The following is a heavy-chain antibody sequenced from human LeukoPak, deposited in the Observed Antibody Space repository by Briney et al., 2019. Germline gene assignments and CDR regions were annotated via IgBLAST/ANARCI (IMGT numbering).Heavy chain of an antibody. Sequence: SETLSLTCTVSGGSISGYYWSWIRQPPGKGLEWIGYIYYSGSTKYNPSLKSRVTMSVDTSRNQFSLKLSSVTTADTAVYYCARGGLENGYHSNDGFDVWGQGTMVTVSS. CDR2: IYYSGST. J-gene: IGHJ3*01. V-gene: IGHV4-59*01. CDR3: ARGGLENGYHSNDGFDV. D-gene: IGHD3-22*01. CDR1: GGSISGYY.